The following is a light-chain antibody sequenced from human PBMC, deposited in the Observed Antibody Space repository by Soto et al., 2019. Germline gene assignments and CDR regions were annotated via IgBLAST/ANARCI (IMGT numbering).Light chain of an antibody. Sequence: QSVLTQPPSASGTPGQRVTISCSGSSTNFASNSVYWYQQVPGTTPKLLIYSSNPRPSGVADRFSGNKSGTSASLAISGLGSEDEADYYCVAWDDNLSCVLFGGGTKVTVL. CDR2: SSN. V-gene: IGLV1-47*02. J-gene: IGLJ2*01. CDR1: STNFASNS. CDR3: VAWDDNLSCVL.